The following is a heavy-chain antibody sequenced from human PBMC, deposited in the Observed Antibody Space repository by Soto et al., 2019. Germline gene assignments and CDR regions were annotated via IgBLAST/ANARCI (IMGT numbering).Heavy chain of an antibody. Sequence: GGSLRLSCAASGFTFSSYAMSWVRQAPGKGLEWVSAISGSGGSTYYADSVKGRFTISRDNSKNTLYLQMNSLRAEDTAVYYCAKVGLRFLEWIGYFDYWGQGTLVTVSS. CDR3: AKVGLRFLEWIGYFDY. V-gene: IGHV3-23*01. D-gene: IGHD3-3*01. J-gene: IGHJ4*02. CDR1: GFTFSSYA. CDR2: ISGSGGST.